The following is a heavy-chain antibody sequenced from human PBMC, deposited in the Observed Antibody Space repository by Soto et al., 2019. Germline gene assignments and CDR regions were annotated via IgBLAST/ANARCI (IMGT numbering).Heavy chain of an antibody. CDR1: GFTFSSYA. CDR3: ASPYYYDSSGQSAWFDP. D-gene: IGHD3-22*01. CDR2: ISYDGSNK. Sequence: GGSLRLSCAASGFTFSSYAMHWVRQAPGKGLEWVAVISYDGSNKYYADSVKGRFTISRDNSKNTLYLQMNSLRAEDTAVYYCASPYYYDSSGQSAWFDPWGQGTLVTVSS. J-gene: IGHJ5*02. V-gene: IGHV3-30-3*01.